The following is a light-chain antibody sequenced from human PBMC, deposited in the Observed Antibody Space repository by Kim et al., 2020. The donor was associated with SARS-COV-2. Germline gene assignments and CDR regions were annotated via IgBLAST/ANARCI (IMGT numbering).Light chain of an antibody. CDR3: QQYGSLIT. Sequence: LAPGERATLSCRACQSVSSSYLAWYQQKPGQAPRLLSYSTSSRATGIPDRFSGSGSGTDFTLTISRLEPEDFAVYYCQQYGSLITFGQGTQLDI. CDR1: QSVSSSY. J-gene: IGKJ5*01. V-gene: IGKV3-20*01. CDR2: STS.